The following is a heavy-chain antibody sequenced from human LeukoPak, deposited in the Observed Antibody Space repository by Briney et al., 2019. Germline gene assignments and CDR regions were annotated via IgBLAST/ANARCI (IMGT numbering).Heavy chain of an antibody. V-gene: IGHV3-23*01. Sequence: PGGSLRLSCAASGFTFSSYAMSWVRQTPGKGLEWVSTISPNVGSTYYADSVKGRFTISRDNSKNTVFLQMNSLRAEDTAVYYCAKWGDYDVLTGYYVSDYWGQGTLVTVSS. CDR2: ISPNVGST. D-gene: IGHD3-9*01. J-gene: IGHJ4*02. CDR1: GFTFSSYA. CDR3: AKWGDYDVLTGYYVSDY.